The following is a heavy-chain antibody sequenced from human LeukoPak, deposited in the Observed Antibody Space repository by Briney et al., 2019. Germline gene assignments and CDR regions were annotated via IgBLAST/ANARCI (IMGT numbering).Heavy chain of an antibody. D-gene: IGHD3-22*01. Sequence: PSETLSLTCTVSGGSISNYYWSWIRQPPGKGLEWLGYIYYSGNTNYNPSLKSRVTMSLDTSKNQFSLNLRAVTAADTAVYYCARHGHDSGNFEAHFDYWGQGTLVTASS. CDR3: ARHGHDSGNFEAHFDY. CDR2: IYYSGNT. CDR1: GGSISNYY. V-gene: IGHV4-59*08. J-gene: IGHJ4*02.